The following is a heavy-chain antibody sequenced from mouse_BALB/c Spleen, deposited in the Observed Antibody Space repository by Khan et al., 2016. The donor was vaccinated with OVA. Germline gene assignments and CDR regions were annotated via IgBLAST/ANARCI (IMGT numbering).Heavy chain of an antibody. Sequence: VQLKQSGAELARPGASVKLSCKASGYTFTDYYINWVKQSTGQGLEWIGEISPGSGDTYYNEKFTGKATLTADKSSTTAYMQLSSLKSEASAVYFCARRNYFGSTFAYWGQGTLVTVSA. CDR1: GYTFTDYY. D-gene: IGHD1-2*01. J-gene: IGHJ3*01. V-gene: IGHV1-77*01. CDR3: ARRNYFGSTFAY. CDR2: ISPGSGDT.